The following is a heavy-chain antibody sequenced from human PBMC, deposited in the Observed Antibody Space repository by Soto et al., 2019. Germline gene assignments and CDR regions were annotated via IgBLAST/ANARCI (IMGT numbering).Heavy chain of an antibody. V-gene: IGHV2-5*02. CDR2: IYWDDDK. Sequence: SGPTLVNPTQTLTLTCTFSGFSLNARPVGVGWIRQPPGKALERLALIYWDDDKRYSPSLNSRLTITKDTSKNQVVLTMTNMDPVDTAIYYCAHRVVFNGNWHRGHLAYWGQGALVTVSS. J-gene: IGHJ4*02. CDR3: AHRVVFNGNWHRGHLAY. CDR1: GFSLNARPVG. D-gene: IGHD1-1*01.